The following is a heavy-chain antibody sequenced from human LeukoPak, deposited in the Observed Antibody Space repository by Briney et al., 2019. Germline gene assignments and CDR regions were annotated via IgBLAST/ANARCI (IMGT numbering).Heavy chain of an antibody. CDR1: GFTFSSYA. Sequence: GGSLRLSCAASGFTFSSYAMSWVRQAPGKGLEWVSAISGSGGSTYYADSVKGRFTISRDSSKNTLYLQMNSLRAEDTAVYYCAKDGGYCSSISCYVYFDYWGQGTLVTVSS. D-gene: IGHD2-2*01. CDR2: ISGSGGST. V-gene: IGHV3-23*01. CDR3: AKDGGYCSSISCYVYFDY. J-gene: IGHJ4*02.